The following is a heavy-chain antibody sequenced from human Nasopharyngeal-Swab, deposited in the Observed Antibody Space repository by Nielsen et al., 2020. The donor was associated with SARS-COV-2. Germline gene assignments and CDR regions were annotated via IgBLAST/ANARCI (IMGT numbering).Heavy chain of an antibody. V-gene: IGHV1-8*01. Sequence: WVRQAPGQGLEWMGWMNPNSGNTGYAQKFQGRVTMTRNTSISTAYMELSSLRSEDTAVYYCAAGHYDFWSGYYRSYWYFDLWGRGTLVTVSS. CDR2: MNPNSGNT. J-gene: IGHJ2*01. D-gene: IGHD3-3*01. CDR3: AAGHYDFWSGYYRSYWYFDL.